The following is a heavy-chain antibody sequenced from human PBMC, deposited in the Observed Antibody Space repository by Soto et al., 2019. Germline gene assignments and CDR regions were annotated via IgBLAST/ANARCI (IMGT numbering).Heavy chain of an antibody. V-gene: IGHV1-18*04. D-gene: IGHD3-22*01. Sequence: GASVKVSCKASGYTFTSYGISWVRQAPGQGLEWMGWISAYNGNTNYAQKLQGRVTMTTDTSTSTAYMELRSLRSDDTAVYYCARVIGGTYYYDSSGWDYWGQGTLVTVSS. CDR3: ARVIGGTYYYDSSGWDY. CDR2: ISAYNGNT. J-gene: IGHJ4*02. CDR1: GYTFTSYG.